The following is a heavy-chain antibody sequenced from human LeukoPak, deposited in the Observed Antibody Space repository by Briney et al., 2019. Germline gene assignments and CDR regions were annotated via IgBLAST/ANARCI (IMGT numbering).Heavy chain of an antibody. D-gene: IGHD1-26*01. CDR1: GFSFSTYS. J-gene: IGHJ4*02. CDR2: ISSSSSYI. V-gene: IGHV3-21*01. Sequence: PGGSLRLSCAASGFSFSTYSMNWVRQAPGKGLEWVSSISSSSSYIFYADSVKGRFTISRDNAKNSLYLQMNSLRAEDTAVYYCARGWRSGSYYRPHFDYWGQGTLVTVSS. CDR3: ARGWRSGSYYRPHFDY.